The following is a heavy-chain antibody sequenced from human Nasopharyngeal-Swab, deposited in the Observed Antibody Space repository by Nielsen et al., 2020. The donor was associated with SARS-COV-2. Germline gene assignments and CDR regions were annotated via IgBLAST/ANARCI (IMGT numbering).Heavy chain of an antibody. CDR3: ASSAVVANINGWFDP. CDR2: IYYSGST. V-gene: IGHV4-31*02. D-gene: IGHD5-12*01. J-gene: IGHJ5*02. Sequence: RQPPGKGLEWIGYIYYSGSTYYNPSLKSRVTISVDTSKNQFSLKLSSVTAADTAVYYCASSAVVANINGWFDPWGQGTLVTVSS.